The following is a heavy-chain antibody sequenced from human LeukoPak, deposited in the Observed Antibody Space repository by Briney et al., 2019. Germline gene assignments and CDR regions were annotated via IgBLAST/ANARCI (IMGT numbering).Heavy chain of an antibody. Sequence: SVKVSCKASGGTFSSYAISWVRQAPGQGLEWTGRIIPILGIANYAQKFQGRVTITADKSTSTAYMELSSLRSDDTAVYYCAREQIYGDKGAYGMDVWGQGTTVTVSS. J-gene: IGHJ6*02. CDR3: AREQIYGDKGAYGMDV. CDR2: IIPILGIA. V-gene: IGHV1-69*04. CDR1: GGTFSSYA. D-gene: IGHD4-17*01.